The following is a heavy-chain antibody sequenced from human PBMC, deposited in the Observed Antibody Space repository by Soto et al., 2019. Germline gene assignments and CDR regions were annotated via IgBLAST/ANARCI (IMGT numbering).Heavy chain of an antibody. CDR1: GFTFSGSA. Sequence: GGSLRLSCAASGFTFSGSAMHWVRQASGKGLEWVGRIRSKANSYATAYAASVKGRFTISRDDSKNTAYLQMNSLKTEDTAVYYCTRRYPRFRRYCSGGSCYSVVGNSSQSEFDYWGQGTLVTVSS. V-gene: IGHV3-73*01. CDR2: IRSKANSYAT. D-gene: IGHD2-15*01. J-gene: IGHJ4*02. CDR3: TRRYPRFRRYCSGGSCYSVVGNSSQSEFDY.